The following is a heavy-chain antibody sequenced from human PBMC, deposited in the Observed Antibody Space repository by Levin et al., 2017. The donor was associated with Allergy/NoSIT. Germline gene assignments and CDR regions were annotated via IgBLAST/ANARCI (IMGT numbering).Heavy chain of an antibody. D-gene: IGHD2-21*02. CDR3: ARDRLSQDMDV. CDR1: GFTFSSYG. Sequence: GGSLRLSCAASGFTFSSYGMHWVRQAPGKGLEWVAVIWYDGSNKYYADSVKGRFTISRDNSKNTLYLQMNSLRAEDTAVYYCARDRLSQDMDVWGQGATVTVSS. V-gene: IGHV3-33*01. CDR2: IWYDGSNK. J-gene: IGHJ6*02.